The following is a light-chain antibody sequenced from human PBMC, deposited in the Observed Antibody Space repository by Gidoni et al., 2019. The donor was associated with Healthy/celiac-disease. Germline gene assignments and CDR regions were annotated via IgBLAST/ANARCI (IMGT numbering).Light chain of an antibody. Sequence: EIALTPSPATLSLSRGERATLPCRASQSISSCLAWYQQKPGQAPRLLIYDASNRASGIPARFSGSGSGTEFTLTISSLEPEDFAVYYCQQRNNWPITFGQGTRLEIK. CDR1: QSISSC. V-gene: IGKV3-11*01. CDR2: DAS. CDR3: QQRNNWPIT. J-gene: IGKJ5*01.